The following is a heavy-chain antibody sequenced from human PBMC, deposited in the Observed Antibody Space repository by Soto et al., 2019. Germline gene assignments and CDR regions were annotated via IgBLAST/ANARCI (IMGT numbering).Heavy chain of an antibody. CDR2: IIPIFGTA. D-gene: IGHD3-10*01. Sequence: VKVSCKASGGTFSSYAISWVRQAPGQGLEWMGGIIPIFGTANYAQKFQGRATITADESTSTAYMELSSLRSEDTAVYYCARGQHYYGSGSYYNIFHYYVMDVWGQGTTVTGYS. CDR1: GGTFSSYA. CDR3: ARGQHYYGSGSYYNIFHYYVMDV. J-gene: IGHJ6*02. V-gene: IGHV1-69*13.